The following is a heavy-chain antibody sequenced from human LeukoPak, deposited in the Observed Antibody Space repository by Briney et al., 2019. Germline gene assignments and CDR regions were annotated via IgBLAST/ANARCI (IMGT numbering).Heavy chain of an antibody. CDR3: ARVLNSSGWQHTKRGAFDI. CDR2: IYYSGST. J-gene: IGHJ3*02. Sequence: NPSETLSLTCTVSGGSISSSSYYWGWIRQPPGKGLEWIGSIYYSGSTYYNPSLKSRVTISVDTSKNQFSLKLSSVTAADTAVYYCARVLNSSGWQHTKRGAFDIWGQGTMVTVSS. CDR1: GGSISSSSYY. V-gene: IGHV4-39*07. D-gene: IGHD6-19*01.